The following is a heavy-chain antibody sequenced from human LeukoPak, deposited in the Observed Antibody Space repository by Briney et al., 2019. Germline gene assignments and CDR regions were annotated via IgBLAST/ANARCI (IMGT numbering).Heavy chain of an antibody. D-gene: IGHD4-17*01. J-gene: IGHJ4*02. CDR1: GYTFTSYG. Sequence: GASVKVSCKASGYTFTSYGISWVRQAPGQGLEWMGWISAYNGNTNYAQKLQGRVTMTTDTSTSTAYMELRSLRSDDTAVYYCARASEADPADYGDRPIDYWGQGTLVTVSS. V-gene: IGHV1-18*01. CDR2: ISAYNGNT. CDR3: ARASEADPADYGDRPIDY.